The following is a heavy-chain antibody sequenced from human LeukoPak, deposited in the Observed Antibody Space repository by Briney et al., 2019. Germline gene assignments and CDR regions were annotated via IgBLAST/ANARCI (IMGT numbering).Heavy chain of an antibody. J-gene: IGHJ6*02. Sequence: GGSLTLSCAVFGFTFSSYAMGWVRQAPGKGLEWVSAISGSGGDTYYADSVKGRFTLSRDNSKNTMYLQMNSLRHEDTALYCCAKAVWFGEFACYFFGLDVWGQGTTVTVSS. CDR2: ISGSGGDT. D-gene: IGHD3-10*01. CDR3: AKAVWFGEFACYFFGLDV. V-gene: IGHV3-23*01. CDR1: GFTFSSYA.